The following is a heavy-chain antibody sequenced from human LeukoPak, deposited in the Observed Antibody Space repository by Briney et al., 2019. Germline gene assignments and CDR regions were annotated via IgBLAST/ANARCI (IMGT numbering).Heavy chain of an antibody. CDR3: ARGPDYDILADYFDY. CDR1: GFTFSNYA. Sequence: GGSLRLSCAASGFTFSNYALHWVRQAPGKGLEWVAVISYDGSNKFYADSVRGRFTISRDNSKNTLFLQMNSLRPEDTAVYYCARGPDYDILADYFDYWGQGTLVTVSS. CDR2: ISYDGSNK. D-gene: IGHD3-9*01. V-gene: IGHV3-30*04. J-gene: IGHJ4*02.